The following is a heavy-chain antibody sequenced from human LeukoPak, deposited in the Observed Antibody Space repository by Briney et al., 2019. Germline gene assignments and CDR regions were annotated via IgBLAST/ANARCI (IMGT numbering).Heavy chain of an antibody. V-gene: IGHV3-23*01. Sequence: GGSLRLSCAASGFTFSSYAMSWVRQAPGKGLEWVSAISGSGGSTYYADSVKSRFTISRDNSKNTLYLQMNSLRAEDTAVYYCAKDQEYYYDRRGIDCWGQGTLVTVSS. CDR1: GFTFSSYA. CDR3: AKDQEYYYDRRGIDC. CDR2: ISGSGGST. J-gene: IGHJ4*02. D-gene: IGHD3-22*01.